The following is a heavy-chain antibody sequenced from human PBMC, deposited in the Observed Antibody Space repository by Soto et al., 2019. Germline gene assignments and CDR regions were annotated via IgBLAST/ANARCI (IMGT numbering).Heavy chain of an antibody. D-gene: IGHD2-8*01. V-gene: IGHV3-23*01. CDR2: ISGLGRGT. CDR3: GKEPVNSNGGPILIQY. J-gene: IGHJ4*02. Sequence: WGSLRLSCAVSGFSFSDYAMSWFRQVPGKGLLWVSTISGLGRGTYYADSVKGRFSISRDNSRNTVYLQMNNLRDDDTAVYYCGKEPVNSNGGPILIQYWGQGSLVTLSS. CDR1: GFSFSDYA.